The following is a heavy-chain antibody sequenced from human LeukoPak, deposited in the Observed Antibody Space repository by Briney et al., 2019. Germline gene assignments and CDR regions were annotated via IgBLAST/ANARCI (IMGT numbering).Heavy chain of an antibody. D-gene: IGHD2-21*01. J-gene: IGHJ4*02. V-gene: IGHV4-59*08. Sequence: SETLSLTCTVSGGSISSYYWSWIRQPPGKGLEWIGYIYYSGSTNYNPSLKSRVTISVDTSKNQFSLKLSSVTAADTAVYYCARHVWSTLYFDYWGQGTLVTVSS. CDR2: IYYSGST. CDR1: GGSISSYY. CDR3: ARHVWSTLYFDY.